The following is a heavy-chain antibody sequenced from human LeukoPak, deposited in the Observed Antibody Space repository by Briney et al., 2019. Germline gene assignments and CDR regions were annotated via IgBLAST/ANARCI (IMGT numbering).Heavy chain of an antibody. CDR2: ISSSSSYI. CDR3: ARDNYDYGDYGSYYGMDV. V-gene: IGHV3-21*01. J-gene: IGHJ6*02. CDR1: GFTFSSYS. D-gene: IGHD4-17*01. Sequence: GGSLRLSCAASGFTFSSYSMNWVRQASGKGLEWVSSISSSSSYIYYADSVKGRFTISRDNAKNSLYLQMNSPRAEDTAVYYCARDNYDYGDYGSYYGMDVWGQGTTVTVSS.